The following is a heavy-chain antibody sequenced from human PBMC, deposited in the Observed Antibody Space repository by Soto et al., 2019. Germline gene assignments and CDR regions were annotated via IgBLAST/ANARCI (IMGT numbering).Heavy chain of an antibody. Sequence: ASVKVSCRGSGSTLTELSMHWVRQAPAKGLEWMGGFDPDDGETIYAQKFQGRVTMTEDTSTDTAYMELSSLRSEDTAVYYCATDARVGATLFALGYWGQGTLVTLSS. D-gene: IGHD1-26*01. V-gene: IGHV1-24*01. CDR3: ATDARVGATLFALGY. J-gene: IGHJ4*02. CDR2: FDPDDGET. CDR1: GSTLTELS.